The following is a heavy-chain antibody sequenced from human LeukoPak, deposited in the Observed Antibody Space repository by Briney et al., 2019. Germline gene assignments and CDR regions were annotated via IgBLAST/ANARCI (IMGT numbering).Heavy chain of an antibody. J-gene: IGHJ3*02. V-gene: IGHV4-34*09. Sequence: PSQTLSLTCAVYGGSFSGYYWSWIRQPPGKGLEWIAYIYSNGNTNSNPSLKSRVTIAVDTSQSQFSLKLSSVTAADTAVYYCARGLVGLTPHAGVFQIWGQGTKVTVSS. D-gene: IGHD1-26*01. CDR1: GGSFSGYY. CDR3: ARGLVGLTPHAGVFQI. CDR2: IYSNGNT.